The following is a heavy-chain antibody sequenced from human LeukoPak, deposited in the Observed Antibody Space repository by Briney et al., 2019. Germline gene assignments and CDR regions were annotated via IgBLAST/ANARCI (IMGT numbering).Heavy chain of an antibody. CDR2: IYYSGST. Sequence: SSETLSLTCTVSGGSISSGDYYWSWIRQPPGKGLEWIGYIYYSGSTYYNPSLKSRVTISVDTSKNQFSLKMRSVTAADTAVYYCARAQGTVAIDYWGQGTLVTVSS. J-gene: IGHJ4*02. V-gene: IGHV4-30-4*01. D-gene: IGHD5-12*01. CDR3: ARAQGTVAIDY. CDR1: GGSISSGDYY.